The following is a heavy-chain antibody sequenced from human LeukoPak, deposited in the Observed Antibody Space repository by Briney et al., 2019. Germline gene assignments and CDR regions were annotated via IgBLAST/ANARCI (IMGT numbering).Heavy chain of an antibody. J-gene: IGHJ6*02. CDR2: IRSKAYGGTT. V-gene: IGHV3-49*04. D-gene: IGHD2-2*01. CDR3: TRAVSLGVPAAMRELRRYYYYGMDV. CDR1: GFTFGDYA. Sequence: GGSLRLSCTASGFTFGDYAMSWVRQAPGKGLEWVGFIRSKAYGGTTEYAASVKGRFTISRDDSKSIAYLQMNSLKTEDTAVYYCTRAVSLGVPAAMRELRRYYYYGMDVWGQGPTVTVSS.